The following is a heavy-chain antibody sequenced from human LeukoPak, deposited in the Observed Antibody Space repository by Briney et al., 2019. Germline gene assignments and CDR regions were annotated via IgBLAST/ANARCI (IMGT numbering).Heavy chain of an antibody. V-gene: IGHV3-23*01. D-gene: IGHD2-2*01. J-gene: IGHJ4*02. CDR1: GFTFISNV. CDR2: ISGSTSST. Sequence: PGGSLRLSCAASGFTFISNVMSWVRQAPGKGLEWVSTISGSTSSTYYADSVKGRFTISRDNSKNTLYLQMNSLRAEDTAIYYCAKVMAVVPAARGPGDYWGQGTLVTVSS. CDR3: AKVMAVVPAARGPGDY.